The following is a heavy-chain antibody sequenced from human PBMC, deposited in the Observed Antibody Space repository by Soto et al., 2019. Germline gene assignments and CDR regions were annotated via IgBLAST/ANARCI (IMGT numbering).Heavy chain of an antibody. CDR1: GFTFSDYW. V-gene: IGHV3-7*03. Sequence: GGSQRLSCAASGFTFSDYWMSWVRQAPGKGLEWVANIKQDESEKNYVDSLKGRFTISRDNAKNSLYLQMNSLRAEDTAVYYCARDKFIGSYYIRGVTYIFDYWGQGTLVTVSS. CDR3: ARDKFIGSYYIRGVTYIFDY. J-gene: IGHJ4*02. D-gene: IGHD3-10*02. CDR2: IKQDESEK.